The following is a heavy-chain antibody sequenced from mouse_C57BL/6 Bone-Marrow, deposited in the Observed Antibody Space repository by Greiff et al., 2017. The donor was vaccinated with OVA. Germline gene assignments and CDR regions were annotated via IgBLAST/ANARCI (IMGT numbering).Heavy chain of an antibody. CDR1: GYTFTSYG. CDR3: YYYGSSPYWYFDV. CDR2: IYPRSGNT. V-gene: IGHV1-81*01. J-gene: IGHJ1*03. Sequence: VQLVESGAELARPGASVKLSCKASGYTFTSYGIRWVKQRTGQGLEWIGEIYPRSGNTYYNEKFKGKATLTADKSSSTAYMELRRLTSEESAVYFCYYYGSSPYWYFDVWGTGTTVTVSS. D-gene: IGHD1-1*01.